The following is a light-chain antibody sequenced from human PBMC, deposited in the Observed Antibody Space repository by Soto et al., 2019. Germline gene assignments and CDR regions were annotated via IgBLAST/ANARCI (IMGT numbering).Light chain of an antibody. CDR3: QQFGA. J-gene: IGKJ1*01. CDR1: QSVSNAY. V-gene: IGKV3-20*01. Sequence: VLTQSPGTLSLSPGERATLSCRASQSVSNAYLAWYQQKPGQAPRLLIYGTSSRATGIPDRFSGTGSGTDFTLTIRRLEPEDFAVYYWQQFGAFGQGTTVEFK. CDR2: GTS.